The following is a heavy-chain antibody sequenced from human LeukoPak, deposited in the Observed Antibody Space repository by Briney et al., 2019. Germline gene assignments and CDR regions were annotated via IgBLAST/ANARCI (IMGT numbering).Heavy chain of an antibody. D-gene: IGHD6-13*01. CDR3: ARVAAGASKYYFDY. CDR2: ISGSSSAV. V-gene: IGHV3-48*04. Sequence: PGESLRLSCATSGFAFSGYSMNWVRQAPGKGLEWVSYISGSSSAVHYADSVKGRFTISRDNAKNSLYLQMNSLRAEDTAVYYCARVAAGASKYYFDYWGQGTLVTVSS. J-gene: IGHJ4*02. CDR1: GFAFSGYS.